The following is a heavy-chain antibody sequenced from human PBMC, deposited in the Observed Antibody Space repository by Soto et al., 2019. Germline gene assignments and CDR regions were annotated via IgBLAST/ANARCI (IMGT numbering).Heavy chain of an antibody. V-gene: IGHV3-7*03. CDR2: IPQDGVDG. CDR1: GFTFSMYS. D-gene: IGHD2-21*02. Sequence: GGSLRLSCEVSGFTFSMYSMSWVRQSPGKGLEWVAKIPQDGVDGHYADSVKGRFIISRDNGKNPLHLQLNNLRAEDTAVYYCARDHLILPAHDFFYGSDVWGRGATVTVSS. CDR3: ARDHLILPAHDFFYGSDV. J-gene: IGHJ6*02.